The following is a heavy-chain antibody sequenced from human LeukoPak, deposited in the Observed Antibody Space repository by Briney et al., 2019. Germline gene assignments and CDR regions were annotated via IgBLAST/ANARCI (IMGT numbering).Heavy chain of an antibody. CDR2: IYYSGST. CDR1: GGSISSGGYY. Sequence: PSQTLSLTCTVSGGSISSGGYYWSWIRQHPGKGLEWIGYIYYSGSTYYNPSLKSRVTISVDTSKNQFSLKLSSVTAADTAVYYCARAPTVVVPAAKGDWFDPWGQGTLVTASS. CDR3: ARAPTVVVPAAKGDWFDP. D-gene: IGHD2-2*01. J-gene: IGHJ5*02. V-gene: IGHV4-31*03.